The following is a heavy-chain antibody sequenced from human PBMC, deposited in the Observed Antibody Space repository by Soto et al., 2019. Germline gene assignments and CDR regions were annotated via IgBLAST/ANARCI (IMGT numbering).Heavy chain of an antibody. J-gene: IGHJ6*02. CDR2: IYYSGST. Sequence: QVQLQESGPGLVKPSETLSLTCTVSGGSISSYYWSWIRQPPGKGLEWIGYIYYSGSTNYNPSLKNRVTISVDTSKNQFSLKLGSVTGADTAVYYCARFSATRRGMDVWGQGTTVTVSS. CDR3: ARFSATRRGMDV. V-gene: IGHV4-59*01. CDR1: GGSISSYY. D-gene: IGHD2-2*01.